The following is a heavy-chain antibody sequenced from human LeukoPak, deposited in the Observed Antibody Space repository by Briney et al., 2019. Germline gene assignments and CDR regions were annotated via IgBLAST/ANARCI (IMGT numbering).Heavy chain of an antibody. Sequence: ASVKVSCKASGYDFTKYAVQWVRQAPGQRLEWMGWIDAGNGRTKYSQDFQGRVTMTRDTSTSTVYMELSSLRSEDTAVYYCARDSSKSGDGYNYFDYWGQGTLVTVSS. D-gene: IGHD5-24*01. J-gene: IGHJ4*02. CDR1: GYDFTKYA. CDR3: ARDSSKSGDGYNYFDY. CDR2: IDAGNGRT. V-gene: IGHV1-3*03.